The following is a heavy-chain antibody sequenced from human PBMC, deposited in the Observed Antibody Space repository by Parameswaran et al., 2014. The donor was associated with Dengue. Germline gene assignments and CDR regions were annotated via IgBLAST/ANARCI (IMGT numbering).Heavy chain of an antibody. V-gene: IGHV3-9*01. J-gene: IGHJ6*02. Sequence: WIRQPPGKGLEWVSGISWNSGSIGYADSVKGRFTISRDNAKNSLYLQMNSLRAEDTALYYCAKDKAPLIVGATNYYYYGMDVWGQGTTVTVSS. CDR3: AKDKAPLIVGATNYYYYGMDV. CDR2: ISWNSGSI. D-gene: IGHD1-26*01.